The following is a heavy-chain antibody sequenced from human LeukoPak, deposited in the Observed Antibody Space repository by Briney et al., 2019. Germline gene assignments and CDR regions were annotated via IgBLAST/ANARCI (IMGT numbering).Heavy chain of an antibody. Sequence: ASVKVSCKASGYTFTSYDIGWVRQAPGQGLEWMGWINTYNGNTNYAQKLQGRVTMTTDTSTSTAYMELRSLRSDYTAVYYCARVMPAHCSDYPLNDYWGQGTLVTVSS. CDR1: GYTFTSYD. CDR3: ARVMPAHCSDYPLNDY. CDR2: INTYNGNT. J-gene: IGHJ4*02. V-gene: IGHV1-18*01. D-gene: IGHD2-15*01.